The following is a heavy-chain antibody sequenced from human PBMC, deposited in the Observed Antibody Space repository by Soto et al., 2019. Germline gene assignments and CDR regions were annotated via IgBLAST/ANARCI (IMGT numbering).Heavy chain of an antibody. CDR2: ISGPGVT. J-gene: IGHJ5*02. D-gene: IGHD4-4*01. CDR3: ARTRLQYRELVS. CDR1: VFSVTNTY. V-gene: IGHV3-53*01. Sequence: HPWWSLRLSCSASVFSVTNTYMHWFRQAPGKGLEWVSVISGPGVTYYADSVKGRIALSRDTSQNTMYLHMRNLRADDTAVYYCARTRLQYRELVSWGQGTLVTVSS.